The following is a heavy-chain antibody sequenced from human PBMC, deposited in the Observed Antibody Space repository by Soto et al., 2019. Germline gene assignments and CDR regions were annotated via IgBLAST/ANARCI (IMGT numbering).Heavy chain of an antibody. CDR2: IYYSGST. CDR3: ARDLILSGSYRPSYRMDV. V-gene: IGHV4-59*01. Sequence: QVQLQESGPGLVKPSETLSLTCTVSGGSISSYYWSWIRQPPGKGLEWIGYIYYSGSTNYNPSLKSRVTISVDTSKNQFSLKLSSVTAADTAVYYCARDLILSGSYRPSYRMDVWGQGTTVTVSS. D-gene: IGHD1-26*01. CDR1: GGSISSYY. J-gene: IGHJ6*02.